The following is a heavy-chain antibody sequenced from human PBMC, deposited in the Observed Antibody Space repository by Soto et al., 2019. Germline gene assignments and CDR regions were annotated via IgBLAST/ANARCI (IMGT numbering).Heavy chain of an antibody. J-gene: IGHJ4*02. V-gene: IGHV3-15*01. Sequence: EVQLVESGGGLVKPGGSLRLSCAASGFTFSNAWMSWVRQAPGKGLEWVGRIKSKTDGGTTDYPAPVKGRFTISRDDSKNTLYLQMNSLKTEDTAVYYCTSHDFWSGYYSRGYWGQGTLVTVSS. D-gene: IGHD3-3*01. CDR1: GFTFSNAW. CDR3: TSHDFWSGYYSRGY. CDR2: IKSKTDGGTT.